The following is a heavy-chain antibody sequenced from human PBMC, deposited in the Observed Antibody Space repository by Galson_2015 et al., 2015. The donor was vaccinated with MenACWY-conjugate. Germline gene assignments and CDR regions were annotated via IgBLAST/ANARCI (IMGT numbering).Heavy chain of an antibody. D-gene: IGHD6-13*01. CDR1: GFTFRRFG. CDR3: AKDYSVPYSPITYYFYVDV. Sequence: SLRLSCAASGFTFRRFGMHWVRQAPGKGLEWMAVISYDGSNESYADSVKGRFTISRDNSKNTLYLQMNSLRADDTAVYYCAKDYSVPYSPITYYFYVDVWGKGATVNASS. J-gene: IGHJ6*03. V-gene: IGHV3-30*18. CDR2: ISYDGSNE.